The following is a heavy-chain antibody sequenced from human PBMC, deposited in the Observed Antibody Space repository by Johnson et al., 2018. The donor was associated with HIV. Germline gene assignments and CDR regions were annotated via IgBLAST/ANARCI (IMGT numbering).Heavy chain of an antibody. CDR1: GFTFSSYA. CDR2: ISYDGSNK. V-gene: IGHV3-30-3*01. J-gene: IGHJ3*02. Sequence: QMLLVESGGGVVQPGRSLRLSCAASGFTFSSYAMHWVRQAPGKGLEWVAVISYDGSNKYYADSVKGRFTISRDNSKNTLYLQMNSLRAEDTAVYYCAKVLSSWPPDSRDAFDIWGQGTLVTVSS. D-gene: IGHD2/OR15-2a*01. CDR3: AKVLSSWPPDSRDAFDI.